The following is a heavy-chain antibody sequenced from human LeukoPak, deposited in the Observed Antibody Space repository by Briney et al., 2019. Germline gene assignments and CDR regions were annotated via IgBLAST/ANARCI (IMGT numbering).Heavy chain of an antibody. Sequence: SETLSLTCTVSGDSISGFYLSWIRQLPGEGLEWVAYIFYNGIMGYNPSLRSRITISLDTSKTQFSLRLSSVTAADTAVYYCARSPHSSTTTFDSWGQGTLVTVSS. J-gene: IGHJ4*02. D-gene: IGHD5-24*01. CDR1: GDSISGFY. CDR2: IFYNGIM. V-gene: IGHV4-59*12. CDR3: ARSPHSSTTTFDS.